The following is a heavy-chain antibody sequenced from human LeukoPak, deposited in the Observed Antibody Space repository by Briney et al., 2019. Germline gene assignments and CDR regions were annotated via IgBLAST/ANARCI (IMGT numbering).Heavy chain of an antibody. CDR2: IYTSGST. Sequence: PSETLSLTCTVPGGSISSYYWNWIRQPAGKGLDWIGRIYTSGSTNYNPPLKSRVTMSVDTSKNQFSLKLSSVTAADTAVYYCARGHRAAAGLLGDVFDIWGQGTMVTVSS. D-gene: IGHD6-13*01. CDR3: ARGHRAAAGLLGDVFDI. J-gene: IGHJ3*02. V-gene: IGHV4-4*07. CDR1: GGSISSYY.